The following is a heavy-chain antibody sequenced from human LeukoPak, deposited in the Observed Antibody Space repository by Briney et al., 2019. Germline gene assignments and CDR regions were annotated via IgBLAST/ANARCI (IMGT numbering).Heavy chain of an antibody. V-gene: IGHV1-2*02. J-gene: IGHJ4*02. CDR3: ARDLGDDFWSGYTYYFDY. CDR2: INPNSGGT. D-gene: IGHD3-3*01. CDR1: GYTFTGYY. Sequence: ASVKVSCKASGYTFTGYYMHWVRQAPGQGLEWMGWINPNSGGTNYAQKFQGRVTMTRDTSISTAYMVLSRLRSDDTAVYYCARDLGDDFWSGYTYYFDYWGQGTLVTVSS.